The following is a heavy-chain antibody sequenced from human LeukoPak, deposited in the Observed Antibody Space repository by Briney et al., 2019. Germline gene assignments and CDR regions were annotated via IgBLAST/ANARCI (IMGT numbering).Heavy chain of an antibody. J-gene: IGHJ3*02. D-gene: IGHD1-26*01. V-gene: IGHV3-48*01. CDR1: GFTFSSYS. Sequence: GGSLRLSCAASGFTFSSYSMNWVRQAPGKGLEWVSYISSSSSTIYYADSVKGRFTISRGNAKNSLYLQMNSLRAEDTAVYYCARRYSGSYRAPHDAFDIWGQGTMVTVSS. CDR3: ARRYSGSYRAPHDAFDI. CDR2: ISSSSSTI.